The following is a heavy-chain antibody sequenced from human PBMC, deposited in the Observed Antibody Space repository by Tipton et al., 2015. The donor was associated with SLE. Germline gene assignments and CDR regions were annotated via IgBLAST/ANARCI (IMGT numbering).Heavy chain of an antibody. Sequence: SLRLSCAASGFTFSTYGMHWARQAPGKGLEWVAVIWYDGSYKYYADSVKGRFTISRDNSKNTLYLQMNSLRAEDTAVYYCAKSAGPTVTIYDYWGPGTLVTVSS. J-gene: IGHJ4*02. D-gene: IGHD4-17*01. CDR1: GFTFSTYG. CDR2: IWYDGSYK. CDR3: AKSAGPTVTIYDY. V-gene: IGHV3-33*06.